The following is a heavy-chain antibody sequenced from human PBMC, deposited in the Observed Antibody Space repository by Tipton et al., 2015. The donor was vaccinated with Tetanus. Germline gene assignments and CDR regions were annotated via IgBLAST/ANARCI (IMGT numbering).Heavy chain of an antibody. CDR2: ISAYSGNT. D-gene: IGHD1-26*01. CDR1: GYSFTNYG. CDR3: ARARWQSGGPYYFDY. V-gene: IGHV1-18*01. J-gene: IGHJ4*02. Sequence: QLVQSGAELKKPGASVRVSCKASGYSFTNYGFSWVRQATGQGLEWMGWISAYSGNTKYPQKLQGRVTMTTDTSTSTAYMELRSLRSDDTAVYYCARARWQSGGPYYFDYWGQGIMVTVSS.